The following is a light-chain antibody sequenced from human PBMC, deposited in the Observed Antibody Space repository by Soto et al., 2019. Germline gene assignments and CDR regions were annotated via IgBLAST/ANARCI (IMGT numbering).Light chain of an antibody. Sequence: DINIAESPSSLSASVRDRVTITCRASQSISSYLNWYQQKPGKAPKLLIYAASSLQSGVPSRFSGSGSGTDFTLTISSLQPEDFATYYCQQSYSTPRTFGQGTKVDI. CDR1: QSISSY. CDR2: AAS. V-gene: IGKV1-39*01. J-gene: IGKJ1*01. CDR3: QQSYSTPRT.